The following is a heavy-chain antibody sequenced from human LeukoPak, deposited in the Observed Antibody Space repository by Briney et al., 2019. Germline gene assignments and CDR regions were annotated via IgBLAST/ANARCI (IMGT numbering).Heavy chain of an antibody. J-gene: IGHJ4*02. V-gene: IGHV3-23*01. CDR1: GFTFSSYA. Sequence: GGSLRLSCAASGFTFSSYAMSWVRQAPGKGLEWVSAINGSGGSTYYADSVKGRFTISRDNSKNTLYLQMNSLRAEDTAVYYCAKDRGSSDILTGYSLDNWGQGTLVTVSS. CDR3: AKDRGSSDILTGYSLDN. D-gene: IGHD3-9*01. CDR2: INGSGGST.